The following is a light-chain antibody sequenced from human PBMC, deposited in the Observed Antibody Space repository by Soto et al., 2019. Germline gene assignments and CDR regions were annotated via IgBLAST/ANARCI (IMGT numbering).Light chain of an antibody. CDR1: QGVGSN. Sequence: EIVMTQPPATLSVSPGERATLSCRASQGVGSNLAWYQQKPGQAPRLLMYGASTRATGIPARFSGSGSGTEFTLTISSLQSEDFAVYYCQHHYNWPITFGQGTRLEIK. CDR3: QHHYNWPIT. J-gene: IGKJ5*01. CDR2: GAS. V-gene: IGKV3-15*01.